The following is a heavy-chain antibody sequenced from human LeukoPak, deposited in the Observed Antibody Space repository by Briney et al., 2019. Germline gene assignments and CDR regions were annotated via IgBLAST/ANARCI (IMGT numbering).Heavy chain of an antibody. V-gene: IGHV3-23*01. Sequence: GGSLRLSCAASGFTFNTYAMSWVRQAPGKGLEWVSGTSGSGGSTYYADSVKGRFSISRGNSKNTLYLQMNSLRVEDTALYYCARVRSVGGNPHAFNIWGQGTMVTVSS. CDR2: TSGSGGST. J-gene: IGHJ3*02. D-gene: IGHD4-23*01. CDR3: ARVRSVGGNPHAFNI. CDR1: GFTFNTYA.